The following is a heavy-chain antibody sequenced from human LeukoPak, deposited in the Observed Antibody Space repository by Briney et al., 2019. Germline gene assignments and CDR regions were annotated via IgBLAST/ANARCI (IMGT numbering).Heavy chain of an antibody. D-gene: IGHD1-26*01. CDR1: GYSFTSYW. CDR3: ARRRDLYSGSYYPFDY. Sequence: GESLKISCKGSGYSFTSYWIGWVRQMPGKGLEWMGIIYPGDSETRYSPSFQGQVTISADKSISTAYLQWSSLRASDTAMYYCARRRDLYSGSYYPFDYWGQGTLVTVSS. V-gene: IGHV5-51*01. CDR2: IYPGDSET. J-gene: IGHJ4*02.